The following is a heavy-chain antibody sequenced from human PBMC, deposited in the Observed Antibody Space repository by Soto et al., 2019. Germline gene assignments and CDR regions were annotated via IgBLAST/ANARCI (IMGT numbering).Heavy chain of an antibody. V-gene: IGHV4-59*11. D-gene: IGHD1-1*01. CDR1: GGSIRSPY. CDR2: IYDSGSA. Sequence: TSEPQCHTYSVSGGSIRSPYGSWIRQPPGKRLEWIGFIYDSGSADYNPSLKSRVMMSVDTSKKQFSLKLRSVTAADTAVYYCVRDGTKTLRDWFDPWGQGISVTVSS. J-gene: IGHJ5*02. CDR3: VRDGTKTLRDWFDP.